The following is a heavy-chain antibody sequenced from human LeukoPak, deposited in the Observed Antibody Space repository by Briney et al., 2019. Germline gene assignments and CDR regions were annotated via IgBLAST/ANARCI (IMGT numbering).Heavy chain of an antibody. CDR2: ISNSGIVS. J-gene: IGHJ5*02. D-gene: IGHD5-24*01. CDR3: ARDGSPEASINYFDT. Sequence: GGSLRLSCAASGFTFSDYYRSWIRQAPGKGLEWILYISNSGIVSYYADSVKGRFTISRDNAKNSLYLDMNILSADATALYYCARDGSPEASINYFDTWGQGTPVTVSS. V-gene: IGHV3-11*04. CDR1: GFTFSDYY.